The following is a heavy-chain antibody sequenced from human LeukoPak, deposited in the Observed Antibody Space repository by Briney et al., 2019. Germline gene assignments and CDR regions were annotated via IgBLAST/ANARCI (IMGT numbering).Heavy chain of an antibody. CDR3: ARGKGYGPGDFDY. J-gene: IGHJ4*02. D-gene: IGHD3-10*01. V-gene: IGHV4-34*01. CDR2: INHSGST. Sequence: SETLSLTCAVYGGSFSGYYWSWIRQPPGKGLEWIGEINHSGSTNYNPSLKSRVTISVDTPKNQFSLKLSSVTAADTAVYYCARGKGYGPGDFDYWGQGTLVTVSS. CDR1: GGSFSGYY.